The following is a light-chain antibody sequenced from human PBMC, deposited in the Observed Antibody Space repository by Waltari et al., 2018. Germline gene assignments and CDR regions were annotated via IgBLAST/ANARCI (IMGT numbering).Light chain of an antibody. CDR1: SGDVGSYNL. V-gene: IGLV2-23*02. J-gene: IGLJ2*01. CDR3: CSYAGSSTFV. Sequence: QSALTQPDSVSGSPGQSSTISCTGTSGDVGSYNLVSWYQQHPGKAPKLMIYEVSKRPSGVSNRFSGSKSGNTASLTISGLQAEDEADYYCCSYAGSSTFVFGGGTKLTVL. CDR2: EVS.